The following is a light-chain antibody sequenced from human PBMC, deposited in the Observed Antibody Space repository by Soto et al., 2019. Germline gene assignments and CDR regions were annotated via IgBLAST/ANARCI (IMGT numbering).Light chain of an antibody. CDR3: SSYTSTSTIL. CDR2: DVS. CDR1: SSDVGGYNY. Sequence: QSVLTQPRSASGSPGQSITISCTGTSSDVGGYNYVSWYQQHPAKAPKLIIFDVSKRPSGVPNRFSGSKSGNTSSLTISGLRAEDEADYYCSSYTSTSTILFGGGTKMTVL. V-gene: IGLV2-11*01. J-gene: IGLJ2*01.